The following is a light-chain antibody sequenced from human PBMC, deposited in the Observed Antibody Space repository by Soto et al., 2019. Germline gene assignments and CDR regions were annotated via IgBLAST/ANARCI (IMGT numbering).Light chain of an antibody. CDR3: QQYNNWPIT. CDR2: GAS. CDR1: QSVSSSY. Sequence: EIVLTQSPGTLSLSPGERATLSCRASQSVSSSYLAWYQQKPGQAPRLVIYGASTRATGFPARFSGSGSGTEFTLTISSLQSEDFAVYYCQQYNNWPITFGQGTRLEIK. J-gene: IGKJ5*01. V-gene: IGKV3-15*01.